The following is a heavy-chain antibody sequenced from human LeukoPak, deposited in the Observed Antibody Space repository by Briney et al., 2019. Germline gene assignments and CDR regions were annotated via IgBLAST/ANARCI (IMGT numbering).Heavy chain of an antibody. CDR3: ARLTMVRGVYFDY. J-gene: IGHJ4*02. CDR2: IYPGDSDT. Sequence: RGESLQISCKGSGYSFTSYWIGWVRQMPGKGLEWMGIIYPGDSDTRYSPSFQGQVTISADKSISTAYLQWSSLKASDTAMYYCARLTMVRGVYFDYWGQGTLVTVSS. CDR1: GYSFTSYW. V-gene: IGHV5-51*01. D-gene: IGHD3-10*01.